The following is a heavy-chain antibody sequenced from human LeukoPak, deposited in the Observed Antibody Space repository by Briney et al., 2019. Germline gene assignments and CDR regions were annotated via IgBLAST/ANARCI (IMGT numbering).Heavy chain of an antibody. CDR2: IYYSGST. D-gene: IGHD3-10*01. Sequence: SETLSLTCTVSGGSISSSSYYWSWIRQPPGKGLEWIGYIYYSGSTNYNPSLKSRVTISVETSKNQFSLKLSSVTAADTAVYYCARDRAMVRGVNYYYGMDVWGQGTTVTVSS. V-gene: IGHV4-61*01. CDR3: ARDRAMVRGVNYYYGMDV. J-gene: IGHJ6*02. CDR1: GGSISSSSYY.